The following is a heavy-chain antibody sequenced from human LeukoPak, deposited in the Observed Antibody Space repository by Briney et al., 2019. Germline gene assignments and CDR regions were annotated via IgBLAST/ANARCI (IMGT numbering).Heavy chain of an antibody. CDR1: GGSISSGDYY. D-gene: IGHD2-21*02. CDR3: ARVTYCGGDCYSGGFDY. V-gene: IGHV4-30-4*01. J-gene: IGHJ4*02. CDR2: IYYSGST. Sequence: SETVSLTCTVSGGSISSGDYYWSWIRQPPGKGLEWIGYIYYSGSTYYNPSLKSRVTISVDTSKNQFSLKLSSVTAADTAVYYCARVTYCGGDCYSGGFDYWGQGTLVTVSS.